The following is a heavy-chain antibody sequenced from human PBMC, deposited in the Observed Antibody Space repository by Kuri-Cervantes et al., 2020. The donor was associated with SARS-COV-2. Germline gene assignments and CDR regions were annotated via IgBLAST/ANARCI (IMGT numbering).Heavy chain of an antibody. D-gene: IGHD3-10*01. J-gene: IGHJ4*02. Sequence: SLRLSCAASGFTFDDYAMHWVRQAPGKGLEWVSAISWNRGSIGYADSVKGRFTISRDNAKNSLYLQLNSLRAEDTALYYCAKDFGTMVQGVIDYWGQGTLVTVSS. CDR3: AKDFGTMVQGVIDY. CDR1: GFTFDDYA. CDR2: ISWNRGSI. V-gene: IGHV3-9*01.